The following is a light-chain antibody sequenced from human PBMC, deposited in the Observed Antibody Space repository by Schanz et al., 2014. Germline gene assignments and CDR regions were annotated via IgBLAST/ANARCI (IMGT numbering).Light chain of an antibody. CDR1: QSVNTF. CDR3: QQYGSTTGT. J-gene: IGKJ3*01. CDR2: GAS. Sequence: EIVLTQSPATLSLSPGEGAALSCRASQSVNTFLAWYQQKPGQAPRLLIYGASNRATGIPARFSGSGSGTDFTLTISRLEPEDFAVYFCQQYGSTTGTFGPGTKVDIK. V-gene: IGKV3-20*01.